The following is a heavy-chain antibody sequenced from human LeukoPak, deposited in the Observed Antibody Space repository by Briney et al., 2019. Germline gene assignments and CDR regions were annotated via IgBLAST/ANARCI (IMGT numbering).Heavy chain of an antibody. V-gene: IGHV4-30-4*02. CDR2: MYYSGST. CDR1: GVSISSDKYY. D-gene: IGHD2-21*01. CDR3: ATPYCGTISCLDVFDV. J-gene: IGHJ3*01. Sequence: PSDTLSLTCTVSGVSISSDKYYWSWIRQRPGKGLEWIGYMYYSGSTSYNPSLRSRVSISLDSPKNQFSLKLNSVSAADTAVYYCATPYCGTISCLDVFDVWGQGKMVTVSP.